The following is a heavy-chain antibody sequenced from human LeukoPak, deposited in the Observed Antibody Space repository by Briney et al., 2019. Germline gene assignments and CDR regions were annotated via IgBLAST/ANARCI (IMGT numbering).Heavy chain of an antibody. CDR2: IYTSGSI. D-gene: IGHD6-19*01. J-gene: IGHJ4*02. V-gene: IGHV4-4*07. CDR1: GGSISNYY. CDR3: ARDRDSSGWVTIFDY. Sequence: SGTLSLTCTVSGGSISNYYWSWIRQPAGKGLEWIGRIYTSGSINYNPSLKSRVTMSIDTSKNQFSLKLSSVTAADTAVYYCARDRDSSGWVTIFDYWGQGTLVTVSS.